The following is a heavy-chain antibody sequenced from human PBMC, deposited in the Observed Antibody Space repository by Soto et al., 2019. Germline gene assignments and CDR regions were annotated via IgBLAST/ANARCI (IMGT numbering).Heavy chain of an antibody. V-gene: IGHV3-21*01. Sequence: PGGSLRLSCTASGFPFSAYSMNWVRQAPGKGLEWVASISSSSTYIYYADSVKGRFAISRDNAKNSLSLQMTSLRAEDTALYYCARYGVKWVGEVSTYYYGMDVWGQGTTVTVSS. CDR2: ISSSSTYI. J-gene: IGHJ6*02. D-gene: IGHD3-10*01. CDR1: GFPFSAYS. CDR3: ARYGVKWVGEVSTYYYGMDV.